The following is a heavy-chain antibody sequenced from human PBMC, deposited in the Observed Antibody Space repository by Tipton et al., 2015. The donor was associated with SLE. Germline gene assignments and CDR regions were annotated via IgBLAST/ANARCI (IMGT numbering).Heavy chain of an antibody. CDR2: VTNSGGTT. V-gene: IGHV3-74*01. J-gene: IGHJ6*02. D-gene: IGHD3-16*01. CDR3: ARVGGSPTSEYYYYGMDV. CDR1: GFAFSFHT. Sequence: SLRLSCTASGFAFSFHTMTWVRQAPGKGLEWVSGVTNSGGTTWYADSVKGRFTISRDNAKNTLYLQMNSLRAEDTAVYYCARVGGSPTSEYYYYGMDVWGQGTLVTVSS.